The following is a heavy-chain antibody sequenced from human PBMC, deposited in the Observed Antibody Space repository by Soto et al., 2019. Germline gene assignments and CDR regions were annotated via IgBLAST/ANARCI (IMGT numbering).Heavy chain of an antibody. V-gene: IGHV3-7*01. CDR3: ARHGDHAFDR. CDR2: IKYDGSEK. CDR1: GFTFYTYW. J-gene: IGHJ4*02. D-gene: IGHD4-17*01. Sequence: EVQLVESGGGLVQPGGSLRLSCAASGFTFYTYWMGWVRQAPGKGLEWVANIKYDGSEKYYVDSVKGRFTISRDNARNSLYLQMNSLRAEDTAVYYCARHGDHAFDRWGQGTLATVSA.